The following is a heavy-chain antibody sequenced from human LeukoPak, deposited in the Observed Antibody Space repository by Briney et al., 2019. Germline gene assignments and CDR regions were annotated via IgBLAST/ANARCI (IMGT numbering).Heavy chain of an antibody. V-gene: IGHV1-46*01. Sequence: ASVKVSCKASGYTFTSYYMHWVRQAPGQGLEWMGIINPSGGSTSYTQEFQGRVTMTRDMSTSTVYMELSSLRSEDTAVYYCARAGNFGVPFDYWGQGTLVTVSS. CDR1: GYTFTSYY. CDR2: INPSGGST. D-gene: IGHD3-3*01. J-gene: IGHJ4*02. CDR3: ARAGNFGVPFDY.